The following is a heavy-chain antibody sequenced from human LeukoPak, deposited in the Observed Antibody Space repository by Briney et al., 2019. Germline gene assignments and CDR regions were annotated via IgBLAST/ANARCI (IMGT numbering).Heavy chain of an antibody. CDR3: AGSSGYQFDY. Sequence: SGTLSLTCAVSGGSISTAHWWNWVRQSPGKGLEWIGEIYHRGNSNYNPSLKSRVSISVDTSKNQFSLKLSSVTAADTAVYYCAGSSGYQFDYWGQGTLVTVSS. V-gene: IGHV4-4*02. CDR2: IYHRGNS. CDR1: GGSISTAHW. J-gene: IGHJ4*02. D-gene: IGHD3-22*01.